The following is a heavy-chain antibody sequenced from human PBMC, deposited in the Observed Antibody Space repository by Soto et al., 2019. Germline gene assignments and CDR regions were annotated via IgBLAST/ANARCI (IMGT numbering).Heavy chain of an antibody. CDR1: GGSISSGGYY. CDR2: IYYSGST. D-gene: IGHD1-26*01. CDR3: ARGGREGSYYDYYYYGMDV. Sequence: PSETLSLTCTVSGGSISSGGYYWSWIRQHPGKGLEWIGYIYYSGSTYYNPSLKSRVTISVDASKNQFSLKLGSVTAADTAVYYCARGGREGSYYDYYYYGMDVWGQGTTVTVSS. J-gene: IGHJ6*02. V-gene: IGHV4-31*03.